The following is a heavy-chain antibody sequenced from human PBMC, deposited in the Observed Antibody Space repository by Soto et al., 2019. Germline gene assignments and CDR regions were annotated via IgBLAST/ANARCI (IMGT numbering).Heavy chain of an antibody. Sequence: ASVKVSCKASGYSFTDYHIHWVRQAPGQGLEWLGRINPKSGGTSTAQKFQGWVTMNTDTSISTASMELTRLTYEDTAIYYCARGDYTDCYKGVCYFFYNPDTALWRKGTTVNV. CDR1: GYSFTDYH. D-gene: IGHD2-8*01. V-gene: IGHV1-2*04. J-gene: IGHJ6*03. CDR3: ARGDYTDCYKGVCYFFYNPDTAL. CDR2: INPKSGGT.